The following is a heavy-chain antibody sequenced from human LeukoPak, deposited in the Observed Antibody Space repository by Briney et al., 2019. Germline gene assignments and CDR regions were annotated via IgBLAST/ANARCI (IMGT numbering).Heavy chain of an antibody. V-gene: IGHV3-21*01. CDR1: GFTFRRYW. D-gene: IGHD5-18*01. J-gene: IGHJ6*03. Sequence: GGSLRLSCAASGFTFRRYWMSWVRQAPGKGLEWVSSISSSSSYIYYADSVKGRFTISRDNAKNSLYLQMNSLRAEDTAVYYCARGGGYSYGSRDYYMDVWGKGTTVTVSS. CDR3: ARGGGYSYGSRDYYMDV. CDR2: ISSSSSYI.